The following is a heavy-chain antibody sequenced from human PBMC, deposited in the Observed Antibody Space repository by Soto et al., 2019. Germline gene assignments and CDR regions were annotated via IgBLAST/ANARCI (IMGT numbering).Heavy chain of an antibody. CDR2: IKSDGSST. Sequence: GGSLRLSCAASGITFSSYWMHWVRQAPGKGLVWVARIKSDGSSTSYADSVKGRFTISRDNAKNTLYLQMNSLRAEDTAVYYCAREACSGGNCFYFGPDYWGQGTLVTVSS. J-gene: IGHJ4*02. D-gene: IGHD2-15*01. CDR1: GITFSSYW. V-gene: IGHV3-74*01. CDR3: AREACSGGNCFYFGPDY.